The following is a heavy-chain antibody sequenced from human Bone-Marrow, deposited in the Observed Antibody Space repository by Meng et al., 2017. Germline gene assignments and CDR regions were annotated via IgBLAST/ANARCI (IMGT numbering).Heavy chain of an antibody. D-gene: IGHD1-26*01. CDR3: AKDSSGGSFFDC. V-gene: IGHV3-23*01. J-gene: IGHJ5*01. CDR1: GFSFSSYA. CDR2: LSGGGFTT. Sequence: GESLKISCAASGFSFSSYAMSWVRRAPGKGLEWLAALSGGGFTTYYADSVKGRFTISRDNSENTLYLQMNSLRAEDTAVYYCAKDSSGGSFFDCWGQGTLVTVSS.